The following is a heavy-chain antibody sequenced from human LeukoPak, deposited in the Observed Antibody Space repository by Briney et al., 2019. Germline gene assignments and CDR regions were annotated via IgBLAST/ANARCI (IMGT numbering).Heavy chain of an antibody. D-gene: IGHD3-16*01. CDR2: IKQDGSEK. V-gene: IGHV3-7*03. J-gene: IGHJ4*02. CDR3: ARDGFGTGSN. Sequence: GGSLRLSCVASGFIVSNNYMSWVRQAPGKGLEWVANIKQDGSEKNYVDSVKGRFIISRDNAKNSLYLQMNTLRADDTAVYYCARDGFGTGSNWGQGTLVTVSS. CDR1: GFIVSNNY.